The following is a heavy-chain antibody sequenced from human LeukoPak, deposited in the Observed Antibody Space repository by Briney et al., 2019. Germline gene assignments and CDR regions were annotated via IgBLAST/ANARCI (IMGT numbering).Heavy chain of an antibody. CDR2: ISSSSSYI. Sequence: GGSLRLSCAASGFTFSSYSMNWVRQAPGKGLEWVSSISSSSSYIYYADSVKGRFTISRDNAKNSLYLQMNSLRAEDTAVYYCARVSSGYYYEGYWGQGTLVTVSS. D-gene: IGHD3-22*01. J-gene: IGHJ4*02. CDR3: ARVSSGYYYEGY. V-gene: IGHV3-21*01. CDR1: GFTFSSYS.